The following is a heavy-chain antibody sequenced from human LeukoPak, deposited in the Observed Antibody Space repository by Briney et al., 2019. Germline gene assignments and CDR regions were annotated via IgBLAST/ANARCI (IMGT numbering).Heavy chain of an antibody. D-gene: IGHD3-10*01. CDR1: GGSISSSSYY. V-gene: IGHV4-39*01. CDR3: ARQGSTMVRGVIIHFDY. CDR2: IYYSGST. Sequence: PSETLSLTCTVSGGSISSSSYYWGWLRQPPGKGLEWIGSIYYSGSTYYNPSLKSRVTISVDTSKNQFALKLSSVTAADTAVYYCARQGSTMVRGVIIHFDYWGQGTLVTVSS. J-gene: IGHJ4*02.